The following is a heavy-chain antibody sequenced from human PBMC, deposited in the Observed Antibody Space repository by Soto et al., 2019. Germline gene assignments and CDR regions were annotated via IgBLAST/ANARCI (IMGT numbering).Heavy chain of an antibody. J-gene: IGHJ4*02. CDR2: ITGTGSAT. CDR3: AKERDDSNCHRKGFDE. V-gene: IGHV3-23*01. Sequence: GGSLRLSCSASGFIFSESTIYWVRQVPGKGLEWVSGITGTGSATYYAASVKGRITISRDNSKNTVYLQMNNLRAEDTAIYHCAKERDDSNCHRKGFDEWGQGTLVRASS. D-gene: IGHD4-4*01. CDR1: GFIFSEST.